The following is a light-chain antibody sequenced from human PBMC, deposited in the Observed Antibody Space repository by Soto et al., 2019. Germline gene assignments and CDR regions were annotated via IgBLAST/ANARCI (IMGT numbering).Light chain of an antibody. CDR2: GAS. J-gene: IGKJ2*01. CDR1: QSISSSY. Sequence: EIGLTQSPGTLSLSPGERATLSCRASQSISSSYLAWYQQKPCQAPRLLIYGASRRATGIPDRFSGRESGTDFTLTITTLEPEDSAVYFCQQYASSPYTFGQGTKVEIK. V-gene: IGKV3-20*01. CDR3: QQYASSPYT.